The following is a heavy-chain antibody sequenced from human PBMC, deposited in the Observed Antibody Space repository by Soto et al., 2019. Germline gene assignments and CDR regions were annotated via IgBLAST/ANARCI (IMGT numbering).Heavy chain of an antibody. CDR3: AREGLDYGDYYYYYMDV. CDR1: GYTFTGYY. Sequence: ASVKVSCKASGYTFTGYYMHWVRQAPGQGLEWMGWINPNSGGTNYAQKFQGWVTMTRDTSISTAYMELSRLRSDDTAVYYCAREGLDYGDYYYYYMDVWGKGTTVTVSS. D-gene: IGHD4-17*01. CDR2: INPNSGGT. J-gene: IGHJ6*03. V-gene: IGHV1-2*04.